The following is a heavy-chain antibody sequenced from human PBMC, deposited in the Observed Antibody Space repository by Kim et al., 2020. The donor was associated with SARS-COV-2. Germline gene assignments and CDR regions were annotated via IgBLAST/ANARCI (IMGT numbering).Heavy chain of an antibody. D-gene: IGHD4-17*01. CDR3: ARGGGSYGGDAFDI. Sequence: GGSLRLSCAASGFTFSSYAMHWVRQAPGKGLEWVAVISYDGSNKYYADSVKGRFTISRDNSKNTLYLQMNSLRAEDTAVYYCARGGGSYGGDAFDIWGQG. CDR1: GFTFSSYA. CDR2: ISYDGSNK. J-gene: IGHJ3*02. V-gene: IGHV3-30*04.